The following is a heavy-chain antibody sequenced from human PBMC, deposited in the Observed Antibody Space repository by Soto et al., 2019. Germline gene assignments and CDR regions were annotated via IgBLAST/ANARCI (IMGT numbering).Heavy chain of an antibody. Sequence: GASVKVSCKASGGTFSSYAICWVRQAPGQGLEWMGGIIPIFGTANYAQKFQGRVTITADESTSTAYMELSSLRSEDTAVYYCARQWFGELSGFDYWGQGTLVTVSS. V-gene: IGHV1-69*13. CDR1: GGTFSSYA. CDR2: IIPIFGTA. CDR3: ARQWFGELSGFDY. J-gene: IGHJ4*02. D-gene: IGHD3-10*01.